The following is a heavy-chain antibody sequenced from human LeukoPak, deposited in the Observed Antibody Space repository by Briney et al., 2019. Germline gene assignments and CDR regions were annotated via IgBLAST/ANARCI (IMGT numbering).Heavy chain of an antibody. CDR1: GFTVDDYV. V-gene: IGHV3-20*04. J-gene: IGHJ4*02. Sequence: GRSLRLSCAASGFTVDDYVMSWIRQAPGKGLEWVSGINWNGGSTGYADSVKGRFTISRDNAKNSLYLQMNSLRAEDTALYYCARFNGDYYRIDYWGQGTLVTVSS. D-gene: IGHD4-17*01. CDR3: ARFNGDYYRIDY. CDR2: INWNGGST.